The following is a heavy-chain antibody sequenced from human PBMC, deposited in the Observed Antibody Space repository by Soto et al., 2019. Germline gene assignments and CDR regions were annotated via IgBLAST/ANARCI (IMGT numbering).Heavy chain of an antibody. D-gene: IGHD3-10*01. J-gene: IGHJ4*02. Sequence: TSETLSLTCTVSGGSVSSSSYYWGWVRQPPGKGLEWIGSVYYSGSTYYNPSLKSRVTISVDKSKNQFSLRLSSVTAADTAIYYCARFERESGRPIDYWGQGTLVTVSS. CDR2: VYYSGST. V-gene: IGHV4-39*01. CDR3: ARFERESGRPIDY. CDR1: GGSVSSSSYY.